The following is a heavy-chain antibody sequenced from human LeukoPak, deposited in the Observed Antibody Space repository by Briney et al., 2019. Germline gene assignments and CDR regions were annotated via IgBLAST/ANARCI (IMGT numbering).Heavy chain of an antibody. V-gene: IGHV4-59*08. CDR1: AGSISSYC. Sequence: PSETRSLTGHLPAGSISSYCWGWIRPPPGKGRGWIGYIYYSGSTNYTPALKSRVTKTGDTSKNQSSVKLTSVPAAGTAVYYCPRLTTFRGLYYYGMDVWGQGDTVTLSS. CDR3: PRLTTFRGLYYYGMDV. CDR2: IYYSGST. D-gene: IGHD3-16*01. J-gene: IGHJ6*02.